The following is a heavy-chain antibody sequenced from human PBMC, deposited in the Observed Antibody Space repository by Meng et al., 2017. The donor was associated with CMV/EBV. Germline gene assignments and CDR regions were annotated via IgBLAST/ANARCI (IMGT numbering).Heavy chain of an antibody. D-gene: IGHD3-3*01. Sequence: GGSLRLSCAASGFTFSNAWMSWVRQAPGKGLEWVGRIKSKTAGGTTDYAAPVKGRFTISRDDSKNTLYLQMNSLKTEDTAVYYCTTDPTFTYYDFWSGYYTDYWGQGTLVTVSS. CDR1: GFTFSNAW. CDR3: TTDPTFTYYDFWSGYYTDY. CDR2: IKSKTAGGTT. J-gene: IGHJ4*02. V-gene: IGHV3-15*01.